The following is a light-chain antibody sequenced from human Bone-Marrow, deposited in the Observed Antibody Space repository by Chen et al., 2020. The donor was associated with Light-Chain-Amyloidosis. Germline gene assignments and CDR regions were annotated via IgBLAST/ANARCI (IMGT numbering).Light chain of an antibody. V-gene: IGLV3-25*03. Sequence: SYELTQPSSVSVSPGQTARITCSGDDLPTKYAYWYQQKPGQAPVLVIHRDTERPSGISERFYGSSSETRATWTISGVQAEDEADYHCQSADSSGTNEVICGGGTKLPVL. CDR1: DLPTKY. J-gene: IGLJ2*01. CDR2: RDT. CDR3: QSADSSGTNEVI.